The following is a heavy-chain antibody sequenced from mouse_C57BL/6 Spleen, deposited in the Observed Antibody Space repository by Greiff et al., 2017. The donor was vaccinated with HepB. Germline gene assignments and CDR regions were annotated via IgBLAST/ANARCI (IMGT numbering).Heavy chain of an antibody. V-gene: IGHV6-3*01. Sequence: EVHLVESGGGLVQPGGSMKLSCVASGFTFSNYWMNWVRQSPEKGLEWVAQIRLKSDNYATHYAESVKGRFTISRDDSKSSVYLQMNNLRAEDTGIYYCTATPDAWFAYWGQGTLVTVSA. J-gene: IGHJ3*01. CDR3: TATPDAWFAY. CDR2: IRLKSDNYAT. CDR1: GFTFSNYW.